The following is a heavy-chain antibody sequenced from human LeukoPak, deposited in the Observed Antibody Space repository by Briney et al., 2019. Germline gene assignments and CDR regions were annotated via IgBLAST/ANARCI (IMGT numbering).Heavy chain of an antibody. Sequence: ASVKVSCKASGYTFTGYHMHWVRQAPGQGLEWMGWINPNSGGTNYAQKFQGRVTMTRDTSISTAYMELSRLRSDDTAVYYCASEYCSSTSCQTPTGYWGQGTLVTVSS. J-gene: IGHJ4*02. V-gene: IGHV1-2*02. CDR3: ASEYCSSTSCQTPTGY. CDR2: INPNSGGT. D-gene: IGHD2-2*01. CDR1: GYTFTGYH.